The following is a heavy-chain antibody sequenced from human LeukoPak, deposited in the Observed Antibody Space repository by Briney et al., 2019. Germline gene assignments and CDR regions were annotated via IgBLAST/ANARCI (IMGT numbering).Heavy chain of an antibody. D-gene: IGHD2-15*01. CDR3: ARAGGSSYYNY. J-gene: IGHJ4*02. CDR1: GYTFTSYY. CDR2: INPSGGST. Sequence: GASVKVSCKASGYTFTSYYLHWVRQAAGQGLEWMGIINPSGGSTSYAQKFHGRVTMTRDTSTSTVYMELSSLRSEDTAVYYCARAGGSSYYNYWGQGTLVTVSS. V-gene: IGHV1-46*01.